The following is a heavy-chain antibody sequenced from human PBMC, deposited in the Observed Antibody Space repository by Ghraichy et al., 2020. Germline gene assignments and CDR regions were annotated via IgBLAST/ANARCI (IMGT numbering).Heavy chain of an antibody. J-gene: IGHJ6*02. CDR2: ISGSGGST. Sequence: GGSLRLSCAASGFTFSSYAMSWVRQAPGKGLEWVSAISGSGGSTYYADSVKGRFTISRDNSKNTLYLQMNSLRAEDTAVYYCAKGVPPDLRGDYGMDVWGQGTTVTVSS. D-gene: IGHD5-12*01. CDR3: AKGVPPDLRGDYGMDV. V-gene: IGHV3-23*01. CDR1: GFTFSSYA.